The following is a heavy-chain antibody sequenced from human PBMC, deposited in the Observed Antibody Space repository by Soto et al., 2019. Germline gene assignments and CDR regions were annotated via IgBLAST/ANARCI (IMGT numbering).Heavy chain of an antibody. CDR1: GGSISSGGYS. V-gene: IGHV4-30-2*01. Sequence: SETLSLTCAVSGGSISSGGYSWSWIRQPPGKGLEWIGYIYHSGSTYYNPSLKSRVTISVDRSKNQFSLKLSSVTAADTAVYYCAREPLGYCSGGSCYGGWFDPWGQGTLVTVSS. CDR3: AREPLGYCSGGSCYGGWFDP. D-gene: IGHD2-15*01. J-gene: IGHJ5*02. CDR2: IYHSGST.